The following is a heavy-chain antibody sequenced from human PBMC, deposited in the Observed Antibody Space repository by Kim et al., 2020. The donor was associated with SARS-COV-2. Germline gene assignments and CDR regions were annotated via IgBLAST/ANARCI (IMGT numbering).Heavy chain of an antibody. J-gene: IGHJ4*02. V-gene: IGHV3-43*01. CDR3: AKDNGGVITLAADH. Sequence: ADSVKGRFTISRDNSKNSLYLQMNSLRTEDTALYYCAKDNGGVITLAADHWGQVTLVTVSS. D-gene: IGHD3-16*01.